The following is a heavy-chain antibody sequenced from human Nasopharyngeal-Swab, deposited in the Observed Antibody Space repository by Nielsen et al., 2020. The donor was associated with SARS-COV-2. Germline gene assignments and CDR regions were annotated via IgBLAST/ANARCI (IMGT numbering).Heavy chain of an antibody. J-gene: IGHJ5*02. D-gene: IGHD5-12*01. V-gene: IGHV1-46*01. CDR1: GYTFTSYY. Sequence: ASVKVSCKASGYTFTSYYMHWVRQAPGQGLEWMGIINPSGGSTSYAQKFQGRVTMTRDTSTSTVYMELSSLRSEGTAVYYCARGAGGYQTYNWFDPWGQGTLVTVSS. CDR2: INPSGGST. CDR3: ARGAGGYQTYNWFDP.